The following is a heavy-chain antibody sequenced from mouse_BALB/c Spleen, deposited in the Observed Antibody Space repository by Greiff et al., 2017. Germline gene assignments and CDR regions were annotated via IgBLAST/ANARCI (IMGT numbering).Heavy chain of an antibody. CDR2: ILPGSGST. J-gene: IGHJ4*01. CDR3: ARTLAPYYAMDY. V-gene: IGHV1-9*01. D-gene: IGHD6-1*01. Sequence: QVQLQQSGAELMKPGASVKISCTATGFTFSSYWIEWVKQRPGHGLEWIGEILPGSGSTNYNEKFKGKATFTADTSSNTAYMQLSSLTSEVSAVYYSARTLAPYYAMDYWGQGTSVTVSS. CDR1: GFTFSSYW.